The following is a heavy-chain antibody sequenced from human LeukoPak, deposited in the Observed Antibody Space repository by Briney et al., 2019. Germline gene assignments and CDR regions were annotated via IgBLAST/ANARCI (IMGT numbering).Heavy chain of an antibody. J-gene: IGHJ4*02. CDR3: ARDRWYYDSSGQNVEFDY. Sequence: ASVKVSCKASVGTFSSYAICWVRQAPGHGLEWMGGIIPIFGTANYAQKFQGRVTITADKSTSTAYMELSSLRSEDTAVYYCARDRWYYDSSGQNVEFDYWGQGTLVTVSS. D-gene: IGHD3-22*01. CDR2: IIPIFGTA. V-gene: IGHV1-69*06. CDR1: VGTFSSYA.